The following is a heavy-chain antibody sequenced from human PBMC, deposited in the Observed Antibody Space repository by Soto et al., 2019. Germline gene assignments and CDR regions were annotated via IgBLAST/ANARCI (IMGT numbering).Heavy chain of an antibody. CDR3: ARDRSFKYSHEYYFDY. D-gene: IGHD5-18*01. CDR2: IIPIFGTA. J-gene: IGHJ4*02. Sequence: ASVKVSCKASGGTFSSYAISWVRQAPGQGLEWMGGIIPIFGTANYAQKFQGRVTITADKSTSTAYMELSSLRSEDTAVYYCARDRSFKYSHEYYFDYWGQGTLVTVSS. V-gene: IGHV1-69*06. CDR1: GGTFSSYA.